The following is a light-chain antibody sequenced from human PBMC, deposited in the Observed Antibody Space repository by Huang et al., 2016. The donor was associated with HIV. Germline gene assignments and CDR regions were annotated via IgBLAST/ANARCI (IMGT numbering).Light chain of an antibody. Sequence: EVVLTQSPPTLSLFPGETATLACRASQTIGTSVAWYQQRPGQGPRLLIYDGSNRAAGVPAGISGAGSGTTFTLSIIGLESEDFGVYYCQQRRSWPLTFGGGTKVEV. J-gene: IGKJ4*01. CDR2: DGS. CDR1: QTIGTS. V-gene: IGKV3-11*01. CDR3: QQRRSWPLT.